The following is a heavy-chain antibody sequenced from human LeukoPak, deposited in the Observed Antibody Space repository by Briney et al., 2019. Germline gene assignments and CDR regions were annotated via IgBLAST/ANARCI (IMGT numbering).Heavy chain of an antibody. Sequence: GGSLRLSCAASGFTFSNYAMNWVRQAPGKGLEWVSGISGSGYSTYYADSVEGRFTVSRDIFKNTMYLQMNNLRAEDTAVYFCAKDGVATVGYYFDSWGQGTLVTVSS. J-gene: IGHJ4*02. V-gene: IGHV3-23*01. CDR3: AKDGVATVGYYFDS. CDR1: GFTFSNYA. D-gene: IGHD6-13*01. CDR2: ISGSGYST.